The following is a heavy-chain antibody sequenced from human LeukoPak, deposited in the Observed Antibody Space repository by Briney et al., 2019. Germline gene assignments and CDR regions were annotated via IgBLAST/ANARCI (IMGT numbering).Heavy chain of an antibody. D-gene: IGHD6-19*01. CDR1: GGSISSSNW. CDR2: IYHSGST. V-gene: IGHV4-4*02. CDR3: ARRPPLVKYSSDFDY. Sequence: SGTLSLTCAVSGGSISSSNWWSWVRQPPGKGLEWIGEIYHSGSTNYNPSLKSRVTISVDKSKNQFSLKLSSVTAADTAVYYCARRPPLVKYSSDFDYWGQGTLVTVSS. J-gene: IGHJ4*02.